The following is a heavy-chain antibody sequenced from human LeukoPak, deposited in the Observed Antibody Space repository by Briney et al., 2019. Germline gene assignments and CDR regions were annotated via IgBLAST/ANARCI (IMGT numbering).Heavy chain of an antibody. V-gene: IGHV4-34*01. CDR2: INHSGST. CDR3: ASSMPRNWVRGPGLSYYYMDV. CDR1: GGSFSGYY. Sequence: SETLSLTCAVYGGSFSGYYWSWIRQPPGKGLEWIGEINHSGSTNYNPSLKSRVTISVDTSKNQFSLKLSSVTAADTAVYYCASSMPRNWVRGPGLSYYYMDVWGKGTTVTVSS. D-gene: IGHD3-10*01. J-gene: IGHJ6*03.